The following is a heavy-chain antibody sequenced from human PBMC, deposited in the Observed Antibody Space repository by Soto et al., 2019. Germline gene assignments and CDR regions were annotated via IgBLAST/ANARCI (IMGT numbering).Heavy chain of an antibody. CDR3: ARPGLRGPQRAFDI. Sequence: SETLSLTCTVSGGSISSSSYYWGWIRQPPGKGLEWIGSIYYSGSTYYNPSLKSRVTISVDTSKNQFSLKLSSVTAADTAVYYCARPGLRGPQRAFDIWGQGTMVTVSS. J-gene: IGHJ3*02. CDR1: GGSISSSSYY. CDR2: IYYSGST. D-gene: IGHD2-8*02. V-gene: IGHV4-39*01.